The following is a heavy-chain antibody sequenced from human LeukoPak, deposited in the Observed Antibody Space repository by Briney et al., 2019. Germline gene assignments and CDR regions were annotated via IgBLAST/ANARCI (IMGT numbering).Heavy chain of an antibody. CDR2: ISGSGGST. D-gene: IGHD6-13*01. Sequence: GGSLRLSCAASGFTFSGYAMSWVRQAPGKGLEWVSAISGSGGSTYYADSVKGRFTISRDNSKNTLYLQMNSLRAEDTAVYYCANGIAASGMQPELDYWGQGTLVTVSS. CDR1: GFTFSGYA. J-gene: IGHJ4*02. V-gene: IGHV3-23*01. CDR3: ANGIAASGMQPELDY.